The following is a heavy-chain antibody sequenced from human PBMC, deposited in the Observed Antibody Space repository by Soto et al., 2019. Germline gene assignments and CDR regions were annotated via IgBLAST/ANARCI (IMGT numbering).Heavy chain of an antibody. CDR3: ARGEDDYGDHFPPPHWYFDL. CDR1: GFTFSSYE. CDR2: ISSSGRTI. V-gene: IGHV3-48*03. J-gene: IGHJ2*01. Sequence: EVQLVESGGGLVQPGGSLRLSCAASGFTFSSYEMNWVRQAPGKGLEWVSYISSSGRTIYYADSVKGRFTISRDNAKNSLYPQMNSLRGEDTAVYYWARGEDDYGDHFPPPHWYFDLWGRGTLVTVSS. D-gene: IGHD4-17*01.